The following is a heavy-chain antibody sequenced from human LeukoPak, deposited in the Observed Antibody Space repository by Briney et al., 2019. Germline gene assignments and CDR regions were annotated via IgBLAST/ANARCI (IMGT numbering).Heavy chain of an antibody. Sequence: ASETLSLTCTVSGGSVSSGSHYWSWIRQPPGKGLEWIGYIYYSGTTNYSPSLKSRVTISVDTSKNQFSLKLRSMTAADTAVYCCARGYAYCSGSSCYSFAFDIWGQGTMVTVSS. CDR2: IYYSGTT. CDR1: GGSVSSGSHY. V-gene: IGHV4-61*01. J-gene: IGHJ3*02. CDR3: ARGYAYCSGSSCYSFAFDI. D-gene: IGHD2-15*01.